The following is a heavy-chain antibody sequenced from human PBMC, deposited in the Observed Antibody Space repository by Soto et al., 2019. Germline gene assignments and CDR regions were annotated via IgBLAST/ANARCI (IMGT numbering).Heavy chain of an antibody. Sequence: PGGSLRLSCAASGFTFSDYGIHWVRQAPGKGLEWVAVVWSHGRTKYYADSVKGRFTIYRDNSKNTLYLQMNSLRAEDTAVYYCARDIRISTSWFYIDFWGQGTLVTVSS. J-gene: IGHJ4*02. CDR2: VWSHGRTK. CDR3: ARDIRISTSWFYIDF. V-gene: IGHV3-33*01. CDR1: GFTFSDYG. D-gene: IGHD3-3*02.